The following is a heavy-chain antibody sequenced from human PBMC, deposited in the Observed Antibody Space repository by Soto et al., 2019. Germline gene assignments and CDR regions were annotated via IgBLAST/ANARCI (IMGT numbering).Heavy chain of an antibody. V-gene: IGHV4-59*01. CDR1: GGSISSYY. CDR3: ARGQQLVVSSPNWFDP. Sequence: PSETLSLTCTVSGGSISSYYWSWIRQPPGQGLEWIGYIYYSGSTNYNPSLKSRVTISVDTSKNQFSLKLSSVTAADTAVYYCARGQQLVVSSPNWFDPWGQGTLVTVSS. D-gene: IGHD6-6*01. CDR2: IYYSGST. J-gene: IGHJ5*02.